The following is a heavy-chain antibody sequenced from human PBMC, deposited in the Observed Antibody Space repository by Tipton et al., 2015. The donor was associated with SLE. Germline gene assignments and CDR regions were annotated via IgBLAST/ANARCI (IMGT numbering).Heavy chain of an antibody. CDR2: VFYGGTS. CDR1: GGSISRGDYF. Sequence: LRLSCTVSGGSISRGDYFWGWIRQPPGKSLEWIGTVFYGGTSYYNPSLNSRVTISVDTSNNKFSLTMNSVTAADAAIYYCVAQEGGRDDAFDIWGQGTVVNVSS. V-gene: IGHV4-39*07. D-gene: IGHD3-16*01. CDR3: VAQEGGRDDAFDI. J-gene: IGHJ3*02.